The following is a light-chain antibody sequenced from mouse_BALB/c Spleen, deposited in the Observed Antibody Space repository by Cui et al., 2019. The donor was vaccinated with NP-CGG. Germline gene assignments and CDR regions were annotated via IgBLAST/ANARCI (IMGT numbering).Light chain of an antibody. CDR1: TGAVTISNY. V-gene: IGLV1*01. CDR2: GTN. CDR3: ALWYSNHWV. J-gene: IGLJ1*01. Sequence: QAVVTQESALTTAPGETVTLTCRSSTGAVTISNYANWVQERPDHLFTGLIGGTNNRAPGVPARFSGSLIGDKAALTITGAQTEYEAIYFCALWYSNHWVFGGGTKLTVL.